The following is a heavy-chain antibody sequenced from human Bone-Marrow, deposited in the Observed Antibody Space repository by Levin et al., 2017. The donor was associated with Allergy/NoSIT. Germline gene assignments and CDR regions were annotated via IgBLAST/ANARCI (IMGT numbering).Heavy chain of an antibody. J-gene: IGHJ4*02. CDR1: GFTFSSYW. D-gene: IGHD5-18*01. Sequence: QAGGSLRLSCAASGFTFSSYWMSWVRQAPGKGLEWVANIKQDGSEKYYVDSVKGRFTISRDNAKNSLYLQMNSLRAEDTAVYYCARTWDGYSYGPDYWGQGTLVTVSS. CDR2: IKQDGSEK. V-gene: IGHV3-7*03. CDR3: ARTWDGYSYGPDY.